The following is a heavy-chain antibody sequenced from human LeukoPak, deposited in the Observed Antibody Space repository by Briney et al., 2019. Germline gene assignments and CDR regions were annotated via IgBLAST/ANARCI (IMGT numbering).Heavy chain of an antibody. D-gene: IGHD3-9*01. CDR2: ISSDGSNK. J-gene: IGHJ5*02. Sequence: GGSLRLSCAASGFTFSSYAMHWVRQAPGKGLEWVAVISSDGSNKYYADSVKGRFTISRDNSKNTLYLQMNSLRAEDTAVYYCARDPTDILTGYWENWFDPWGQGTLVTVSS. CDR3: ARDPTDILTGYWENWFDP. CDR1: GFTFSSYA. V-gene: IGHV3-30-3*01.